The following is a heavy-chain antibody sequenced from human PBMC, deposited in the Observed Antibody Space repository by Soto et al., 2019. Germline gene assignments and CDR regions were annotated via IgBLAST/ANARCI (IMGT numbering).Heavy chain of an antibody. Sequence: EVQLLESGGGLVQPGGSLRLSCAASGFTFSNYAVTWVRQAPGKGLEWVSTISGSGGSTYYADSVKGRFTISRDNSKNTLYRQMNSLRTEDTAVYYCAKDRGSSWYEIDYWGQGTLVTVSS. CDR1: GFTFSNYA. D-gene: IGHD6-13*01. CDR3: AKDRGSSWYEIDY. J-gene: IGHJ4*02. CDR2: ISGSGGST. V-gene: IGHV3-23*01.